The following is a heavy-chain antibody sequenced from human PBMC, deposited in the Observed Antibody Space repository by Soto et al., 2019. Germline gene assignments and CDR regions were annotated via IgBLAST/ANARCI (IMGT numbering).Heavy chain of an antibody. CDR2: ISGSGGST. J-gene: IGHJ6*03. CDR1: GFTFSSYA. Sequence: GSLRLSCAASGFTFSSYAMSWVRQAPGKGLEWVSAISGSGGSTYYADSVKGRFTISRDNSKNKLYLQMNSLRAEDTAVYYCAKKQEPLYYYYYYMDVWGKGTTVTVSS. V-gene: IGHV3-23*01. D-gene: IGHD1-26*01. CDR3: AKKQEPLYYYYYYMDV.